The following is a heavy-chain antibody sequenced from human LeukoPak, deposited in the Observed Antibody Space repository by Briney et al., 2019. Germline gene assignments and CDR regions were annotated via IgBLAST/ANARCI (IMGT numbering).Heavy chain of an antibody. CDR2: INWNGGST. J-gene: IGHJ4*02. V-gene: IGHV3-20*04. Sequence: GGSLRLSCAASGFTFDDYGMSWVRQAPGKGLEWVSGINWNGGSTGYADSVKGRFTISRDNAKNSLYLQMNSLRAEDTAIYYCVRDRGTYRPIDYWGQGTLVTVSS. CDR1: GFTFDDYG. D-gene: IGHD1-26*01. CDR3: VRDRGTYRPIDY.